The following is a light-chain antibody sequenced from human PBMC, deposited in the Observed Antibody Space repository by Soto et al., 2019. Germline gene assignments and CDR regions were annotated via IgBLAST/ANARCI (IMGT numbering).Light chain of an antibody. V-gene: IGKV1D-12*01. J-gene: IGKJ5*01. CDR3: QQAYSFPIT. Sequence: DIQVNQSPSSVSASVGDRVTITCRASQDIAAYLAWYQHKPGRAPELLIHAASSLQSGVPSRFSGSGSGTDFTLTINSLQPEDFATYYCQQAYSFPITFGQGTRLEIK. CDR1: QDIAAY. CDR2: AAS.